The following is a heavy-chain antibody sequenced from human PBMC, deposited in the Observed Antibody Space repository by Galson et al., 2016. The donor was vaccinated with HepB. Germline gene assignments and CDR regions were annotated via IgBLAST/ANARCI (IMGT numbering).Heavy chain of an antibody. CDR2: IGSSGVIT. J-gene: IGHJ3*02. D-gene: IGHD3-16*01. CDR1: GLMFSSSD. CDR3: AGVWI. V-gene: IGHV3-23*01. Sequence: SLRLSCAVSGLMFSSSDMSWVRQAPGQGLEWVSHIGSSGVITYYADSVRGRFTIPRDNSKSTLYLQMHSLRDEDTAVYYCAGVWIWGQGTKVTVSS.